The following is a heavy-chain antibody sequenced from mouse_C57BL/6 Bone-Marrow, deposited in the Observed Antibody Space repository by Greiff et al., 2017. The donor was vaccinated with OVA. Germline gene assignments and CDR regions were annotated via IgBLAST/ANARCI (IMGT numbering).Heavy chain of an antibody. V-gene: IGHV1-19*01. J-gene: IGHJ3*01. D-gene: IGHD1-1*01. CDR2: INPYNGGT. CDR1: GYTFTDYY. CDR3: ALYYYGSSYRWFAY. Sequence: EVQLVESGPVLVKPGASVKMSCKASGYTFTDYYMNWVKQSHGMSLEWIGVINPYNGGTSYNQKFKGKATLTVDKSSSTAYMELNSLTSEDSAVYYCALYYYGSSYRWFAYWGQGTLVTVSA.